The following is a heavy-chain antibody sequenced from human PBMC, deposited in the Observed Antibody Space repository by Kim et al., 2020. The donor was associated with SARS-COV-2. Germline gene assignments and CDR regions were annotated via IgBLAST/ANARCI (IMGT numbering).Heavy chain of an antibody. CDR3: ARDHPPGDGDYYYYGMDV. D-gene: IGHD3-16*01. CDR2: IYYSGST. Sequence: SETLSLTCTVSGGSVSSGSYYWSWIRQPPGKGLEWIGYIYYSGSTNYNPSLKSRVTISVDTSKNQFSLKLSSVTAADTAVYYCARDHPPGDGDYYYYGMDVWGPGTTVTVSS. J-gene: IGHJ6*02. CDR1: GGSVSSGSYY. V-gene: IGHV4-61*01.